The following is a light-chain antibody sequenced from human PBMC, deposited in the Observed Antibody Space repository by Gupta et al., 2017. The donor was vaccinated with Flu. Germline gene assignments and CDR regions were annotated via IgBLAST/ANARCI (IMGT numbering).Light chain of an antibody. Sequence: GTVYLSPGERATLSCRASQNVGSNYLAWYQQKPGQAPRLLIFGASSRTSGIPDRFSGSGSGTDFTLTISRVESEDFAVYYCQQDGATPVTFGHGTKVEIK. CDR1: QNVGSNY. J-gene: IGKJ1*01. CDR2: GAS. CDR3: QQDGATPVT. V-gene: IGKV3-20*01.